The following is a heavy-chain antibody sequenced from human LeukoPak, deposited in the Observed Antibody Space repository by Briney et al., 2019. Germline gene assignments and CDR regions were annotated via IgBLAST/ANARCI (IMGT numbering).Heavy chain of an antibody. J-gene: IGHJ4*02. CDR2: IWYDGSNK. CDR3: ARDPLNYDSSGYIRYYFDY. V-gene: IGHV3-33*01. D-gene: IGHD3-22*01. Sequence: QPGRSLRLSCAASGFTFSSYGMHWVRQAPGKGLEWVAVIWYDGSNKYYADSVKGRFTISRDNSKNTLYLQMNSLRAEDTAVYYCARDPLNYDSSGYIRYYFDYWGQGTLVTVSS. CDR1: GFTFSSYG.